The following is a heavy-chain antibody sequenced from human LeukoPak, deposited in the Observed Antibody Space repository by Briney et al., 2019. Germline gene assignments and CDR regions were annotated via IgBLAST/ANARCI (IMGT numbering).Heavy chain of an antibody. CDR1: GGSISSGGYY. D-gene: IGHD5-24*01. V-gene: IGHV4-61*08. CDR3: ARGGMAAVFDY. CDR2: IYYSGST. J-gene: IGHJ4*02. Sequence: SETLSLTCSVSGGSISSGGYYWSWIRQPPGKGLEWIGYIYYSGSTNYNPSLKSRVTISVDTSKNQFSLKLSSVTAADTAVYYCARGGMAAVFDYWGQGTLVTVSS.